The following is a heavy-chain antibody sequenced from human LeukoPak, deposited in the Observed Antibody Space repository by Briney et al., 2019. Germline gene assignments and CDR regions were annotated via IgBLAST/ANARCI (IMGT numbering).Heavy chain of an antibody. Sequence: PSETLSLTCTVSGGAISSSSYYWGWIRQPPGKGLEWIGSIYYSGSTYYNPFLKSRVTISVDTSKNQFSLKLSSVTAADTAVYYCSSPGYSSSWYYFDYWGQGTLVTVSS. J-gene: IGHJ4*02. CDR3: SSPGYSSSWYYFDY. CDR2: IYYSGST. D-gene: IGHD6-13*01. CDR1: GGAISSSSYY. V-gene: IGHV4-39*07.